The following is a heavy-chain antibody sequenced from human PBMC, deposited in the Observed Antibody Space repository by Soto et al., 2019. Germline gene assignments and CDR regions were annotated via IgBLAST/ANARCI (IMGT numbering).Heavy chain of an antibody. Sequence: GGSLRLSCAASGFTFSSYAMSWVRQAPGKGLEWVSAISGSGGSTYYADSVKGRFTISRDNSKNTLYLQMNSLRAEDTAVYYCAKRRYSSSSVIVDYWGQGTLVTVSS. CDR3: AKRRYSSSSVIVDY. V-gene: IGHV3-23*01. J-gene: IGHJ4*02. CDR1: GFTFSSYA. D-gene: IGHD6-6*01. CDR2: ISGSGGST.